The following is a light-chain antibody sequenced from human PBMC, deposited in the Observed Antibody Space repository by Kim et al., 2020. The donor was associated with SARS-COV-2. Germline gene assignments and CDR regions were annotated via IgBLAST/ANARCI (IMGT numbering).Light chain of an antibody. J-gene: IGLJ2*01. Sequence: QTVTIASTGGSSNVGGPHNVDGYQQRPGTAPELLIYGNPSRPSGVPDRFSGSKSDTSAFLAITGLQAEDEADYYCQSFDSRLGVLVFGGGTQLTVL. CDR2: GNP. V-gene: IGLV1-40*01. CDR3: QSFDSRLGVLV. CDR1: SSNVGGPHN.